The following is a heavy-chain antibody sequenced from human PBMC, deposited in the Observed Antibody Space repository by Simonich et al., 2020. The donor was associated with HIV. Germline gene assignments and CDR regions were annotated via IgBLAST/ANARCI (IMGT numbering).Heavy chain of an antibody. CDR1: GFTFSDYY. CDR3: AREFRSSYGLLYYYYGMDV. V-gene: IGHV3-11*01. CDR2: ISSSGSIK. Sequence: VQLVESGGDLVKPGGSLRLSCAASGFTFSDYYMSWIRQAPGKGLEGVSYISSSGSIKYYADSVKGRFTISRDNAKNSLYLQMNSLRDEDTAVYYCAREFRSSYGLLYYYYGMDVWGQGTTVTVSS. D-gene: IGHD5-18*01. J-gene: IGHJ6*02.